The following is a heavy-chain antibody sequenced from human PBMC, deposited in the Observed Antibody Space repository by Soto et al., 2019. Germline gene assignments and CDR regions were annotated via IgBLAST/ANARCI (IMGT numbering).Heavy chain of an antibody. CDR3: VKGGPTVIYFDH. CDR2: IGGYGHTT. Sequence: EVQLLESGGCLVQPGGSLRLSCAASGFSFGSYAMTWVRQAPGKGLEWVSSIGGYGHTTHYAEFVQGRFIISRDDSEKTMDLQMNSLRVEDTAVYYCVKGGPTVIYFDHWGQGRLVSVSS. CDR1: GFSFGSYA. J-gene: IGHJ4*02. V-gene: IGHV3-23*01. D-gene: IGHD4-17*01.